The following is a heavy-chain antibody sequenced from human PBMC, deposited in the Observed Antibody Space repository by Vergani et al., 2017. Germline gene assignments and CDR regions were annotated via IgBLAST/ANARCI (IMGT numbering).Heavy chain of an antibody. J-gene: IGHJ6*03. CDR2: IIPIFGTA. CDR1: GGTFSSSA. V-gene: IGHV1-69*01. CDR3: ARGGMMATETTGGYYYYDVNV. D-gene: IGHD5-24*01. Sequence: QVQLVQSGAEVKKPGSSVKVSCMASGGTFSSSAISWVRQAPGQGLEWRGGIIPIFGTANYAQKFQGRVTITADESTSTAYMELRSLRSEDTAVYYCARGGMMATETTGGYYYYDVNVWGKGTTVTVSS.